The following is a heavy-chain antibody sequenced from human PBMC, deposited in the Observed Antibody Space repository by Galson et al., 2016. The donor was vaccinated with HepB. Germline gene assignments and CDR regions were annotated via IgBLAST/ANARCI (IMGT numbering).Heavy chain of an antibody. V-gene: IGHV3-9*01. Sequence: SLRLSCAASGFTFDDYAMHWVRQAPGKGLEWVSLISFNGGTTDYADSVKGRFTISKDNANRSLYLQMNSLRPEDTAVYYCAKDRGISYPLFGLDVWGRGTTVIVS. CDR1: GFTFDDYA. D-gene: IGHD2-21*01. CDR2: ISFNGGTT. CDR3: AKDRGISYPLFGLDV. J-gene: IGHJ6*02.